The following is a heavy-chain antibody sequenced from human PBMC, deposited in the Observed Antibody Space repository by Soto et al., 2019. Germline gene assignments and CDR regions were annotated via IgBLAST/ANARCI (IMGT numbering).Heavy chain of an antibody. CDR2: IYPGDSDT. V-gene: IGHV5-51*01. Sequence: TGESLKISCKGSGYSCISYWRGWVRQMPGKGLEWMGIIYPGDSDTRYSPSFQGQVTISVDRSISTAYLQWSSLKASDTAMYYCARQRGDGQDSLDSWAHGTLVTVSS. J-gene: IGHJ5*01. D-gene: IGHD3-10*01. CDR1: GYSCISYW. CDR3: ARQRGDGQDSLDS.